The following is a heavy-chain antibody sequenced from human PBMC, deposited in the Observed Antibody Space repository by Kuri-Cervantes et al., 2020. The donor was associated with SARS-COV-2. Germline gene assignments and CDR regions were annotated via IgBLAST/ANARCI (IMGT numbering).Heavy chain of an antibody. CDR3: ARVVGDYGGNFDY. CDR2: IIPIFGTA. Sequence: SVKVSCKASGGTFSSYGISWVRQAPGQGLEWMGGIIPIFGTANYAQKFQGRVTITADESTSTAYMELSSLRSEDTAVYYCARVVGDYGGNFDYWGQGTLVTVSS. D-gene: IGHD4-23*01. V-gene: IGHV1-69*13. CDR1: GGTFSSYG. J-gene: IGHJ4*02.